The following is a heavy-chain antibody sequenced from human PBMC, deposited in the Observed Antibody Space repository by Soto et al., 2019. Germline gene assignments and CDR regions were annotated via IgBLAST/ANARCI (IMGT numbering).Heavy chain of an antibody. D-gene: IGHD3-3*01. CDR2: ISYDGSNK. V-gene: IGHV3-30*09. CDR3: ARDPAIGVIQPTTPSYGMDV. CDR1: GFTFRTYA. J-gene: IGHJ6*02. Sequence: LRLSCADSGFTFRTYAMHWVRQAPGKGLEWVAVISYDGSNKFYADSVKGRFAIARDNSKNTLYLQMDSLRIEDTAVFYCARDPAIGVIQPTTPSYGMDVWGQGTTVTVSS.